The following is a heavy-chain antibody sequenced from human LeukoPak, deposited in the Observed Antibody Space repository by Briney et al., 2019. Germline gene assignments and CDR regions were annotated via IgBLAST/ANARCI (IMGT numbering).Heavy chain of an antibody. D-gene: IGHD4-23*01. CDR2: IHSNGGT. J-gene: IGHJ4*02. CDR1: GGSIYGQY. Sequence: PSETLSLTCTVSGGSIYGQYWSWIRQPPGKGLEWIGYIHSNGGTKYNPYLKSQFTMSVDTSKNQFSLKLDSVTAADTAVYYCARHLGGNFGSGTHFVYWGQGTLVTVSS. V-gene: IGHV4-59*11. CDR3: ARHLGGNFGSGTHFVY.